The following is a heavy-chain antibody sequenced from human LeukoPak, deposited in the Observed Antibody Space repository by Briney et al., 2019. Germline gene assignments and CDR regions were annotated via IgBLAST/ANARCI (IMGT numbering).Heavy chain of an antibody. CDR2: INWNGANT. CDR1: GFIFDEYG. CDR3: ARVRYDTSGYHNAFDI. V-gene: IGHV3-20*01. Sequence: GGSLRLSCAASGFIFDEYGMSWVRQAPGKGLEWVSGINWNGANTGYGDSVKGRFTISRDNAKNSLHLQMSSLRAEDTALYDCARVRYDTSGYHNAFDIWGQGTMVTVSS. J-gene: IGHJ3*02. D-gene: IGHD3-22*01.